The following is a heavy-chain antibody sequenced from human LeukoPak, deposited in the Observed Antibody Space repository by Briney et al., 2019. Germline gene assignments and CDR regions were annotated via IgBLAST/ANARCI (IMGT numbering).Heavy chain of an antibody. CDR1: GYSFTSYW. D-gene: IGHD5-24*01. CDR2: IYPGDSDT. CDR3: ARGRWLQLDAFDI. Sequence: TGESLKISCKGSGYSFTSYWIGWVRQMPGKGLEWMGIIYPGDSDTRYSPSFQGQVTISADRSISTAYLQWSSLKASDTAMYYCARGRWLQLDAFDIWGQGTMVTVSS. V-gene: IGHV5-51*01. J-gene: IGHJ3*02.